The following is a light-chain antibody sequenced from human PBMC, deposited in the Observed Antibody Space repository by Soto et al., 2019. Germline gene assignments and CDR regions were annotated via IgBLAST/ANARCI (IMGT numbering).Light chain of an antibody. J-gene: IGKJ1*01. CDR1: QGIRSA. CDR3: LLDYSYFWA. CDR2: AAS. V-gene: IGKV1-6*01. Sequence: ALQVTQSPSSLSASVGDRVTITCRTSQGIRSALGWYQQKPGKVPKLLIYAASTLQSGVPSRFSGSGSGRDFTLTISSLQPEDFATYYCLLDYSYFWAFGQGTKVEIK.